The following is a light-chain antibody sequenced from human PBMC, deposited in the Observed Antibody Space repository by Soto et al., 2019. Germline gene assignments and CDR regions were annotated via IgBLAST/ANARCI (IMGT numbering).Light chain of an antibody. CDR2: AAS. J-gene: IGKJ3*01. CDR3: QQSYSTPF. V-gene: IGKV1-39*01. Sequence: DVQMTQSPSSLSASVGDRVTITCRANQSISRYLNWYQQRPGKDPKLLIYAASSLQSGVPSRFSGSGSGTDFPLTISSLQPEDFATYYCQQSYSTPFFGPGTKVDIK. CDR1: QSISRY.